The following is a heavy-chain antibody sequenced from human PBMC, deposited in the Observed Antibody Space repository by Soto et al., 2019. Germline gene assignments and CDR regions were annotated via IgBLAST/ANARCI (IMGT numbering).Heavy chain of an antibody. V-gene: IGHV1-18*01. CDR1: GYSFISYA. D-gene: IGHD3-22*01. J-gene: IGHJ4*02. CDR2: ISAYNGDT. Sequence: QVQLVQSGAEVKKPGASVKVSCKASGYSFISYAITWVRQAPGQGLEWMGWISAYNGDTNYAQKLQGRVTMTTDTSTSTAYLELRSLRADDTAVYDCAREMISATFFDYWGQGTLVTVAS. CDR3: AREMISATFFDY.